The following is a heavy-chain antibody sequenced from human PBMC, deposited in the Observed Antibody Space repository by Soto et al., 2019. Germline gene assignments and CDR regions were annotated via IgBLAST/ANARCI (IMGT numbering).Heavy chain of an antibody. CDR3: ARGRGLDYYDSSGYYFGAFDI. Sequence: ASVKVSCKASGYTFTSYGISWVRQAPGQGLEWMGWISAYNGNTNYAQKLQGRVTMTTDTSTSTAYMELRSLRSDDTAVYYCARGRGLDYYDSSGYYFGAFDIGGQGTMVTVSS. V-gene: IGHV1-18*01. CDR1: GYTFTSYG. J-gene: IGHJ3*02. D-gene: IGHD3-22*01. CDR2: ISAYNGNT.